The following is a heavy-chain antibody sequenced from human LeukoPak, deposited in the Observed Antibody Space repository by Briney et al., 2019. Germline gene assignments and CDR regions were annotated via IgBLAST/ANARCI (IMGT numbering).Heavy chain of an antibody. D-gene: IGHD1-1*01. CDR2: IYHSGST. V-gene: IGHV4-38-2*02. J-gene: IGHJ4*02. CDR1: GYSLSSGYY. CDR3: ARDGETGTH. Sequence: SETLSLTCTVSGYSLSSGYYWGWIRQPPGKGLDWIGSIYHSGSTYYNPSLKNRVTISVDTSKNQFSLQLSSVTAADTAVYYCARDGETGTHWGQGTLVTVSS.